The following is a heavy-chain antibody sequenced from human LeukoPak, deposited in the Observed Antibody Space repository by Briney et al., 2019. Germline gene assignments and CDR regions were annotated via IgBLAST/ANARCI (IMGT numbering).Heavy chain of an antibody. CDR1: GFTFSSYA. D-gene: IGHD5-24*01. Sequence: GGSLRLSCAASGFTFSSYAMSRVRQAPGKGLDWVSAISGSDGSTYYADSVKGRFTISRDNSKNTLYLQMNSLRVEDTALYYCAKLTTWLQQHSFDYWGQGTLVSVSS. CDR3: AKLTTWLQQHSFDY. V-gene: IGHV3-23*01. CDR2: ISGSDGST. J-gene: IGHJ4*02.